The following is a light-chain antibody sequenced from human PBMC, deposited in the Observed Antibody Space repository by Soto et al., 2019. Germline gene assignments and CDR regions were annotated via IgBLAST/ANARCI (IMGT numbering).Light chain of an antibody. CDR2: GVT. CDR1: SSDVGGYNY. Sequence: QSALTQPASVSGSPGQSITICCTGTSSDVGGYNYVSWYQQYPGKAPKLMIYGVTNRPSGVSNRFSGSKTGNTASLTISGLQAEDEAYYYCFSHRSGDSHVFGTGTKLTVL. V-gene: IGLV2-14*01. J-gene: IGLJ1*01. CDR3: FSHRSGDSHV.